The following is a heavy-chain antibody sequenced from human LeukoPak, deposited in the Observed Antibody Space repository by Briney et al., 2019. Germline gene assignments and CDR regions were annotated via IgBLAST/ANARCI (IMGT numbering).Heavy chain of an antibody. D-gene: IGHD3-22*01. J-gene: IGHJ4*02. CDR2: ISGSGGST. CDR3: AKAYYDSSGYRDTDYYFDY. V-gene: IGHV3-23*01. Sequence: GGSLRLSCAASGFNFSSYAMSWVRQAPGKGLEWVSAISGSGGSTYYADSVKGRFTISRDNSKNTLYLQMNSLRAEDTAVYYCAKAYYDSSGYRDTDYYFDYWGQGTLVTVSS. CDR1: GFNFSSYA.